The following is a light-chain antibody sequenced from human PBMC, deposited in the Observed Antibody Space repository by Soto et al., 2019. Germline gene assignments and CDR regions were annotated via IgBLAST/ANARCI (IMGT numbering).Light chain of an antibody. CDR2: AAS. Sequence: DIQMTQSPSSLSASVGDRVTITCRASQSISSYLNWYQQKPGKAPKLLIYAASSLQSGVPSRFSGSGSGTDLTLTISSLQPEDFATYYCQQSYSTLLTFGQGTKVEIK. CDR1: QSISSY. V-gene: IGKV1-39*01. J-gene: IGKJ1*01. CDR3: QQSYSTLLT.